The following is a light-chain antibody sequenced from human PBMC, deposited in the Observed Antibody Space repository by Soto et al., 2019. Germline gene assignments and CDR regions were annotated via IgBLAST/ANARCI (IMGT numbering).Light chain of an antibody. J-gene: IGLJ3*02. CDR2: RND. CDR3: AAWDDSLTGWV. CDR1: NSNIGDNN. V-gene: IGLV1-47*01. Sequence: QSVLTQPASASGTPGQRVTLSCSGSNSNIGDNNVYWYQQLPGTAPKLLVYRNDQRPSGVPDRFSGSKSGTSASLAISGLRSEDEADYYCAAWDDSLTGWVFGGGTKLTVL.